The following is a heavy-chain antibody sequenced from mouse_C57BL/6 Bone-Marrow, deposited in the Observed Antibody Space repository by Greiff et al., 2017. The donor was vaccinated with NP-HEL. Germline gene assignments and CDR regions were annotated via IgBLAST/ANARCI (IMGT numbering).Heavy chain of an antibody. Sequence: DVKLQESGPGLVKPSQSLSLTCSVTGYSITSGYYWNWIRQFPGNKLEWMGYISYDGSNNYNPSLKNRISITRDTSKNQFFLKLNSVTTEDTATYYCARDYYGSSPHWYFDVWGTGTTVTVSS. J-gene: IGHJ1*03. CDR2: ISYDGSN. CDR1: GYSITSGYY. D-gene: IGHD1-1*01. V-gene: IGHV3-6*01. CDR3: ARDYYGSSPHWYFDV.